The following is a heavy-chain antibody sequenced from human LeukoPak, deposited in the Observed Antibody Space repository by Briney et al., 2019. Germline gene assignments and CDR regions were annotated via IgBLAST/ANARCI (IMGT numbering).Heavy chain of an antibody. J-gene: IGHJ4*02. CDR2: ISGSGGST. CDR3: ARDATSSGWYYFDH. V-gene: IGHV3-23*01. D-gene: IGHD6-19*01. CDR1: GFTFSSYA. Sequence: GGSLRLSCAASGFTFSSYAMSWVRQAPGKGLEWVSAISGSGGSTYYADSVKGRFTIPRDNAKNTLYLQMNSLRAEDTAVYYCARDATSSGWYYFDHWGQGTLVTVSS.